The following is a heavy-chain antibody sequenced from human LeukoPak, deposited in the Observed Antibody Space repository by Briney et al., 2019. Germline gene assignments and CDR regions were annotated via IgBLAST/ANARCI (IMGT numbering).Heavy chain of an antibody. V-gene: IGHV1-46*01. D-gene: IGHD5-24*01. CDR3: AREFGYKAYED. CDR2: INPSGGST. CDR1: GYTFTSYY. J-gene: IGHJ4*02. Sequence: ASVTVSCTASGYTFTSYYMHWVRQAPGQGLEWMGIINPSGGSTSYAQKFQGRVTMTRDTSTSTVYMELSSLRSEDTAVYYCAREFGYKAYEDWGQGTLVTVSS.